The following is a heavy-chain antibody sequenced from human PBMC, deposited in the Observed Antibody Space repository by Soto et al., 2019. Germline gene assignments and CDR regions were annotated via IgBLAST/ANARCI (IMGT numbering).Heavy chain of an antibody. V-gene: IGHV4-31*03. CDR3: ARGPLMAAAARSLDI. Sequence: QVQLQESGPGLVKPSQTLSLTCTVSGGSISSGGYYWSWIRQHPGKGLEWIGYIYYSGSTYYNPSLKSRVTISVDTSKNQFSLKLSSVTAADTAVYYCARGPLMAAAARSLDIWGQGTMVTVSS. CDR2: IYYSGST. CDR1: GGSISSGGYY. J-gene: IGHJ3*02. D-gene: IGHD6-13*01.